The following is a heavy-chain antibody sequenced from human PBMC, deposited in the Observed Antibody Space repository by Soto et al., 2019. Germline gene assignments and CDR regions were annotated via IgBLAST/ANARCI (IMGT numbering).Heavy chain of an antibody. J-gene: IGHJ5*02. D-gene: IGHD5-18*01. Sequence: AXVKVSCKASGYTFTSYGISWVRQAPGQGLEWMGWISAYNGNTNYAQKLQGRVTMTTDTSTSTAYMELRSLRSDDTAVDYCARDTGQLWTPNCFAPWGQGPLVPVAS. CDR2: ISAYNGNT. CDR3: ARDTGQLWTPNCFAP. CDR1: GYTFTSYG. V-gene: IGHV1-18*01.